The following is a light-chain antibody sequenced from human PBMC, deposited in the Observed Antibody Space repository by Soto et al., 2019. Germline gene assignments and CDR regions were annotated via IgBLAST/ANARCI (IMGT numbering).Light chain of an antibody. CDR3: QNYNRAPLT. V-gene: IGKV1-27*01. CDR2: ATS. Sequence: DIQMTQSPSSLSASVGDRVTITCRASQDISNSLAWYQQKPGKVPKVLIYATSILQSGVPARFSGSGSGTDFTLTISSLQPGDVATYYCQNYNRAPLTFGGGTKVEI. J-gene: IGKJ4*01. CDR1: QDISNS.